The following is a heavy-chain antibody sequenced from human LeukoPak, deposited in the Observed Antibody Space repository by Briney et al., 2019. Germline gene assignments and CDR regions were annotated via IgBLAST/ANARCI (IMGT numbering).Heavy chain of an antibody. J-gene: IGHJ6*02. CDR1: GFTFNRFG. D-gene: IGHD3-3*01. V-gene: IGHV3-33*01. Sequence: GGSLRLSCATSGFTFNRFGMHWVRQAPGKGLEWVAVIWYDGSNKYYADSVKGRFTISRDNSKNTLYLQMNSLRAEDTAVYYCARDRSGVTIFGVALDVWGQGTTVTVSS. CDR3: ARDRSGVTIFGVALDV. CDR2: IWYDGSNK.